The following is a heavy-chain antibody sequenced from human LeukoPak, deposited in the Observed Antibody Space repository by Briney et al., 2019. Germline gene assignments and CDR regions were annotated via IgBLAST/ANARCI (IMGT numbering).Heavy chain of an antibody. D-gene: IGHD2/OR15-2a*01. CDR3: AKGGSGPSTYFDY. CDR2: ISSSSSYI. Sequence: GGSLRLSCAASGFTFSSYSMNWVRQAPGKGLEWVSSISSSSSYIYYADSVKGRFTISRDNSKNTLYLQMNSLRAEGTAVYYCAKGGSGPSTYFDYWGQGTLVTVSS. V-gene: IGHV3-21*01. CDR1: GFTFSSYS. J-gene: IGHJ4*02.